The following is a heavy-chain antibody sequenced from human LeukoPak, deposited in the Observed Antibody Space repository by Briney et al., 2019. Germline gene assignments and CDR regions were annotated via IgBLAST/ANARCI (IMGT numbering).Heavy chain of an antibody. D-gene: IGHD2-2*01. CDR1: GGSISSYY. CDR3: ARGEYCSSTSCRKGGWFDP. J-gene: IGHJ5*02. CDR2: INHSGST. Sequence: SETLSLTCTVSGGSISSYYWSWIRQPPGKGLEWIGEINHSGSTNYNPSLKSRVTISVDTSKNQFSLKLSSVTAADTAVYYCARGEYCSSTSCRKGGWFDPWGQGTLVTVSS. V-gene: IGHV4-34*01.